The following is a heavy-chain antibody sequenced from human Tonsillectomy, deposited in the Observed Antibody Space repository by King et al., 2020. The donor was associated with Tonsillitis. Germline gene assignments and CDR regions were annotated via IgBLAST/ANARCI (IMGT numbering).Heavy chain of an antibody. Sequence: VQLVESGAEVKKLGASVKVSCKASGYTFTSYDINWVRQATGQGLEWMGWMNPNSGNTGYAQKFQGRVTMTRNTAISTAYMELSSLRSEDTAVYYCARGGFNGRYSGSWNGQFDPWGQGTLVTGSS. V-gene: IGHV1-8*02. D-gene: IGHD6-13*01. J-gene: IGHJ5*02. CDR3: ARGGFNGRYSGSWNGQFDP. CDR2: MNPNSGNT. CDR1: GYTFTSYD.